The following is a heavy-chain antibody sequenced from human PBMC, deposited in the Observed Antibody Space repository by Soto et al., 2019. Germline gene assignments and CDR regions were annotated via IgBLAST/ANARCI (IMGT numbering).Heavy chain of an antibody. D-gene: IGHD2-2*01. V-gene: IGHV1-18*01. CDR1: GYTFTSYG. Sequence: ASVKVSCKASGYTFTSYGISWVRQAPGQGLEWMGWISAYNGNTNYAQKLQGRVTMTTDTSTSTAYMELRSLRSDDTAVYYCARVVPAAHDNWFDPWGQGTLVTVSS. CDR3: ARVVPAAHDNWFDP. CDR2: ISAYNGNT. J-gene: IGHJ5*02.